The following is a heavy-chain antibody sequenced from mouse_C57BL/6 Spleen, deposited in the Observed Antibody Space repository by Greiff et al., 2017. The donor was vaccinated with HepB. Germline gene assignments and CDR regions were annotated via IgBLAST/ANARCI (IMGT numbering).Heavy chain of an antibody. Sequence: VQLQQPGTELVKPGASVKLSCKASGYTFTSYWMHWVKQRPGQGLEWIGNINPSNGGTNYNEKFKSKATLPVDKSSSTAYMQLSSLTSEDSAVYYCAREGGILRPYFDYWGQGTTLTVSS. CDR3: AREGGILRPYFDY. D-gene: IGHD1-2*01. V-gene: IGHV1-53*01. CDR2: INPSNGGT. J-gene: IGHJ2*01. CDR1: GYTFTSYW.